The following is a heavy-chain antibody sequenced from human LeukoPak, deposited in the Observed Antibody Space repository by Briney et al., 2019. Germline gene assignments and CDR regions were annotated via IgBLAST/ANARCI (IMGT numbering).Heavy chain of an antibody. J-gene: IGHJ4*02. CDR2: ISSSSSTI. CDR1: GFTFSDYS. Sequence: GGSLRLSCAASGFTFSDYSMNWVRQAPGKGLEWVSYISSSSSTIYYADSVKGRFTISRDNAKNSLYLQMNSLTAEDTAVYYCARGRWQQLGYFDYWGQGTLVTVPS. CDR3: ARGRWQQLGYFDY. D-gene: IGHD6-13*01. V-gene: IGHV3-48*01.